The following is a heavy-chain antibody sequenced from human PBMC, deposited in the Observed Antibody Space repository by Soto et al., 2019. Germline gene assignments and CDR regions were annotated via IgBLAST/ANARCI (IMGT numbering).Heavy chain of an antibody. J-gene: IGHJ4*02. CDR3: ARVVYDSSRYSADY. CDR2: INAGNGNT. D-gene: IGHD3-22*01. CDR1: GYTFTSYA. Sequence: GASVKVSCKASGYTFTSYAMHWVRQAPGQRLEWMGWINAGNGNTKYSQKFQGRVTITRDTSASTAYMELSSLRSEDTAVYYCARVVYDSSRYSADYWGQGTLVTVSS. V-gene: IGHV1-3*01.